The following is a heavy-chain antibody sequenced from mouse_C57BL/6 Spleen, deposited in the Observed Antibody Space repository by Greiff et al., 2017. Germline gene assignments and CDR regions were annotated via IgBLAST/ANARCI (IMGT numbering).Heavy chain of an antibody. V-gene: IGHV1-53*01. CDR2: INPSNGGI. CDR3: ARLGWDDAMDY. Sequence: QVQLQQPGAELVKPGASVKLSCKASGYTFTSYWMHWVKQTPGQGLEWIGNINPSNGGIYYNEKFKSKATLTVDKASSTAYMQLSSLTSEDSEVCYIARLGWDDAMDYWGQGTSVTVSS. CDR1: GYTFTSYW. J-gene: IGHJ4*01. D-gene: IGHD4-1*01.